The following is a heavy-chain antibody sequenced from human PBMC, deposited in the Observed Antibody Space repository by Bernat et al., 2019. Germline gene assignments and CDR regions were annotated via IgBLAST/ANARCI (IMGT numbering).Heavy chain of an antibody. D-gene: IGHD3-10*01. CDR3: GKVLCFGRALDW. CDR1: GFTFSSYS. V-gene: IGHV3-48*01. J-gene: IGHJ4*02. CDR2: ISSSSSTI. Sequence: EVQLVESGGGLVQPGGSLRLSCAASGFTFSSYSMNLVRQAPGKGLEWVSYISSSSSTIYQQDSVKGRFTISRDNAKNSLYLQMNSLRAEDTAVYYCGKVLCFGRALDWWGPGPLVTVSS.